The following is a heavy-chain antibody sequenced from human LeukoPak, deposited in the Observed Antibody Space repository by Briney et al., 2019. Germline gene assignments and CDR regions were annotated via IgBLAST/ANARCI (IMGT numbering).Heavy chain of an antibody. D-gene: IGHD6-19*01. CDR2: ISGSGGST. V-gene: IGHV3-23*01. CDR3: ARGAWQWLVTGAYYFDY. Sequence: GGSLRLSCAASGFTFSSYAMSWVRQAPGKGLEWVSAISGSGGSTYYADSVKGRFTISRDNSKNTLYLQMNSLRAEDTAVYYCARGAWQWLVTGAYYFDYWGQGTLVTVSS. J-gene: IGHJ4*02. CDR1: GFTFSSYA.